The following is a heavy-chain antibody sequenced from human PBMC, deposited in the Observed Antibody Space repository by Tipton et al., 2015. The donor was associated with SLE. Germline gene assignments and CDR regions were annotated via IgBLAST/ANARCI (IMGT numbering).Heavy chain of an antibody. CDR3: ARGFYYDFWSAYHNEKGPRTYYFGS. D-gene: IGHD3-3*01. V-gene: IGHV4-39*07. J-gene: IGHJ4*02. CDR1: GGSISSGSYN. Sequence: TLSLTCTVSGGSISSGSYNWGWIRQPPGKGLEWIGIIDYSGSTNYNPSLRSRLTISVDTSKNQFSLRLNSVTAADTAQYYCARGFYYDFWSAYHNEKGPRTYYFGSWGQGLLVTVSP. CDR2: IDYSGST.